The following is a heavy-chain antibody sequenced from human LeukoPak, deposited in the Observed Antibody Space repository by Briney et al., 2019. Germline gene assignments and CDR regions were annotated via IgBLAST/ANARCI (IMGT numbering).Heavy chain of an antibody. CDR2: IYYSGSS. D-gene: IGHD3-10*01. CDR3: ARSGWFGEASML. J-gene: IGHJ4*02. Sequence: GSLRLSCTASGFTFSSYWMSWIRQPPGKGLECIGSIYYSGSSYYNPSLKSRVTISVDTSKNQFSLKLSSVTAADTAVYYCARSGWFGEASMLWGQGTLVTVSS. V-gene: IGHV4-39*01. CDR1: GFTFSSYW.